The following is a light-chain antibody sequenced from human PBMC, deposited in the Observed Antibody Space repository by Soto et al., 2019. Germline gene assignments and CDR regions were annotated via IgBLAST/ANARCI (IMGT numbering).Light chain of an antibody. CDR1: SSDVGGYNY. CDR2: DVS. Sequence: QSVLTQPASVSGSPGQSITISCTGTSSDVGGYNYVSWYQQHPGKDPKHMIYDVSNRPSGVSNRFSGSKSGNTASLTISGIQAEDEADYYCSSYTSSSTPVFGGGTKVTVL. CDR3: SSYTSSSTPV. V-gene: IGLV2-14*01. J-gene: IGLJ2*01.